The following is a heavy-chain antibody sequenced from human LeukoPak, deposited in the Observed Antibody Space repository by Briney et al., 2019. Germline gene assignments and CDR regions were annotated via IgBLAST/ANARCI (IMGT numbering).Heavy chain of an antibody. D-gene: IGHD2-2*02. CDR3: AKDQDCSSTSCYNAFDI. J-gene: IGHJ3*02. CDR1: GFTFSDAW. Sequence: GGSLRLSCAASGFTFSDAWMSWVRQAPGKGLEWVSSITSSSSYIYNADSVKGRFTISRDNAKNSLYLQMNSLRAEDTAVYYCAKDQDCSSTSCYNAFDIWGQGTMVTVSS. CDR2: ITSSSSYI. V-gene: IGHV3-21*01.